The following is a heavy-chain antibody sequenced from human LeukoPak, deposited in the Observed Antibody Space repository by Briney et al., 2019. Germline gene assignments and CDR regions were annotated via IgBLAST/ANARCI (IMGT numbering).Heavy chain of an antibody. CDR3: ARGIVGATGYFDY. D-gene: IGHD1-26*01. J-gene: IGHJ4*02. CDR2: IIPIFGTA. Sequence: GASVKVSCKASGGTFSSYAISWVRQAPGQGLEWMGGIIPIFGTANYAQKFQGRVTITADESTSTAYMELSSLRSEDTAVYYCARGIVGATGYFDYWGQGTLVTVSS. V-gene: IGHV1-69*13. CDR1: GGTFSSYA.